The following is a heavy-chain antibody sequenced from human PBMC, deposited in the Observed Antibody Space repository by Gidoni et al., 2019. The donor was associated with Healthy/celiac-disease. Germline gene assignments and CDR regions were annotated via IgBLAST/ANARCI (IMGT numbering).Heavy chain of an antibody. Sequence: QVQLQQWGAGLLKPSETLSLTCAVYGGSFSGYYWSWIRQPPGKGLEWIGEINHSGSTNYNPSLKSRVTISVDTSKNQCSLKLSSVTAADTAVYYCARRGRRGYCSSTSCYEAGYYYYYYMDVWGKGTTVTVSS. V-gene: IGHV4-34*01. D-gene: IGHD2-2*01. J-gene: IGHJ6*03. CDR2: INHSGST. CDR1: GGSFSGYY. CDR3: ARRGRRGYCSSTSCYEAGYYYYYYMDV.